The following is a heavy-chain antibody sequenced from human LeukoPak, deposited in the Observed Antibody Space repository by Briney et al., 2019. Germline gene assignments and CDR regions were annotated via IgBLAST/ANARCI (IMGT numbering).Heavy chain of an antibody. D-gene: IGHD3-9*01. CDR3: ARPYYDILTGYRWFDP. CDR2: IYYSGST. CDR1: GGSFSGYY. J-gene: IGHJ5*02. V-gene: IGHV4-34*01. Sequence: SETLSLTCAVYGGSFSGYYWSWIRQPPGKGLEWIGSIYYSGSTYYNPSLKSRVTISVDTSKNQFSLKLSSVTAADTAVYYCARPYYDILTGYRWFDPWGQGTLVTVSS.